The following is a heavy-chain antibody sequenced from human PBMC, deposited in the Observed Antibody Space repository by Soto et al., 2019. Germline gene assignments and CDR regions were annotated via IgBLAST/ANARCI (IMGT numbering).Heavy chain of an antibody. V-gene: IGHV3-23*01. Sequence: LRLSCAASGITFSSYAMNWVRQAPGKGLEWVSTISGSGGSTYYADSVKGRFTISRDNSKNTLYLQMNSLRAEDTAVYYCVKGGYCTGGNCYANYYYYYGMDVWGHGTTVTVSS. D-gene: IGHD2-15*01. J-gene: IGHJ6*02. CDR1: GITFSSYA. CDR3: VKGGYCTGGNCYANYYYYYGMDV. CDR2: ISGSGGST.